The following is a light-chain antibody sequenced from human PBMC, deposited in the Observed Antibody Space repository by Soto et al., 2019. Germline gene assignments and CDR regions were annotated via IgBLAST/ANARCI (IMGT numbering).Light chain of an antibody. V-gene: IGKV3-15*01. Sequence: EIVMTQSPATLSVSPGERATISCEASQNVYNNLAWYQQRPGQPPRLLIYDASTRATGISARFSGSGYGTEFTLTISSLQSEDFAVYFCQQCRNWPLTFGGGTRWISN. CDR3: QQCRNWPLT. CDR1: QNVYNN. CDR2: DAS. J-gene: IGKJ4*01.